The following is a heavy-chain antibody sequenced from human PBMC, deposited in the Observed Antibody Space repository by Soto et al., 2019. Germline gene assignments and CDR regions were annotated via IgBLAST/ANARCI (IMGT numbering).Heavy chain of an antibody. CDR1: GFTFSSYA. V-gene: IGHV3-30-3*01. Sequence: VQLVESGGGVVQPGRSLRLSCAASGFTFSSYAMHWVRQAPGKGLEWVAVISYDGSNKYYADSVKGRFTISRDNSKNTLYLQMNSLRAEDTAVYYCARDPGWSRYFDYWGQGTLVTVSS. D-gene: IGHD2-15*01. CDR2: ISYDGSNK. CDR3: ARDPGWSRYFDY. J-gene: IGHJ4*02.